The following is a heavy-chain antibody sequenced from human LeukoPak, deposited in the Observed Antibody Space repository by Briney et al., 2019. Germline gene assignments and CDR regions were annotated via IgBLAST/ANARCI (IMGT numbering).Heavy chain of an antibody. D-gene: IGHD3-9*01. CDR1: GGSFSGYY. J-gene: IGHJ5*02. CDR3: ASLRRVDP. CDR2: INHSGST. Sequence: PSETLSLTCAVYGGSFSGYYWSWIRQPPGKGLEWIGEINHSGSTNYNPSLKSRVTISVDTSKNQFSLKLSSVTAADTAVYYCASLRRVDPWSQGTLVTVSS. V-gene: IGHV4-34*01.